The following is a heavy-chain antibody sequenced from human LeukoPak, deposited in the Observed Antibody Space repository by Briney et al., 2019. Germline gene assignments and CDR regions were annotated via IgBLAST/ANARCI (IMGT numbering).Heavy chain of an antibody. V-gene: IGHV3-74*01. CDR1: GFTFSNYY. CDR2: IKSDGSST. J-gene: IGHJ4*02. D-gene: IGHD6-13*01. Sequence: GGSLRLSCAASGFTFSNYYMFWVPQAPGQGLVWFSHIKSDGSSTWYAVSVKGRFTISTDNTKNTLYLQMKRLGAEDTAVYYCARAGLAAASDYWGQGTPVTVSS. CDR3: ARAGLAAASDY.